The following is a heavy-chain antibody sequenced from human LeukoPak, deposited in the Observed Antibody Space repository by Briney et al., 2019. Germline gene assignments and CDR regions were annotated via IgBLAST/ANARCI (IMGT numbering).Heavy chain of an antibody. J-gene: IGHJ5*02. D-gene: IGHD6-13*01. CDR3: ARQAYSSNLGWFDP. Sequence: PETQSLTCSVSGGSISSSTYYWGWIRQPPGKGLEWIGNIFNSGSTYYNPSLKSRVTISVDTSKNQFSLKWSSVTAADTAVYYCARQAYSSNLGWFDPWGQGTLVTVSS. V-gene: IGHV4-39*01. CDR1: GGSISSSTYY. CDR2: IFNSGST.